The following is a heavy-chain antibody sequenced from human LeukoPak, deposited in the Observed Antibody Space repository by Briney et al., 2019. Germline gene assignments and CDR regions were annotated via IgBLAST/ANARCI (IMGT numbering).Heavy chain of an antibody. CDR3: ARLHAYCGGDCYSYYFDY. CDR2: INHSGST. J-gene: IGHJ4*02. D-gene: IGHD2-21*02. CDR1: GGSFSGYY. V-gene: IGHV4-34*01. Sequence: PSETLSLTCAVYGGSFSGYYWSWIRQPPGKGLEWIGEINHSGSTNYNPSLKSRVTISVDTSKNQFSLKLSSVTAADTAVYYCARLHAYCGGDCYSYYFDYWGQGTLVTVSS.